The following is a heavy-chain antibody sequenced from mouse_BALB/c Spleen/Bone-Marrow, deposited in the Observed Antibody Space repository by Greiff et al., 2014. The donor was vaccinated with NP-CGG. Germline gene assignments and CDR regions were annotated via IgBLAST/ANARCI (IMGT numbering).Heavy chain of an antibody. CDR3: ARRSDYDYFDY. J-gene: IGHJ2*01. CDR1: GFTFSNYG. Sequence: EVMLVESGRDLVKPGGSLKLSCAASGFTFSNYGMSWVRQTPDKRLEWVATINSGGRYAFYPDSVKGRFTISRDSAKNTLYLQMSSLKSEDTAMYYCARRSDYDYFDYWGQGTTLTVSS. D-gene: IGHD2-4*01. V-gene: IGHV5-6*02. CDR2: INSGGRYA.